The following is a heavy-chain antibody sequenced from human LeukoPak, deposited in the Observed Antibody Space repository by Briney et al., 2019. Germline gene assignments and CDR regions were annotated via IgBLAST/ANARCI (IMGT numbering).Heavy chain of an antibody. D-gene: IGHD4-17*01. Sequence: SETLSLTCTVSGGSISSYYWSWIRQPAGKGLEWIGRIYTSGSTNYNPSLKSRVTMSVDTSKNQFSLKLSSVTAADTAVYYCARESPLSTENAFDIWGQGTMVTVSS. CDR1: GGSISSYY. CDR3: ARESPLSTENAFDI. CDR2: IYTSGST. J-gene: IGHJ3*02. V-gene: IGHV4-4*07.